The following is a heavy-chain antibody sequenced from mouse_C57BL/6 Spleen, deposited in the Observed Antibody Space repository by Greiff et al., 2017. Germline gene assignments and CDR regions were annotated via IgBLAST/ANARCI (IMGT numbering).Heavy chain of an antibody. CDR3: ARPDSSGYVGFAY. D-gene: IGHD3-2*02. CDR2: ISNGGGST. J-gene: IGHJ3*01. Sequence: EVMLVESGGGLVQPGGSLKLSCAASGFTFSDYYMYWVRQTPEKRLEWVAYISNGGGSTYYPDTVKGRFTISRDNAKNTLYLQMSRLKSEDTAMYYCARPDSSGYVGFAYWGQGTLVTVSA. V-gene: IGHV5-12*01. CDR1: GFTFSDYY.